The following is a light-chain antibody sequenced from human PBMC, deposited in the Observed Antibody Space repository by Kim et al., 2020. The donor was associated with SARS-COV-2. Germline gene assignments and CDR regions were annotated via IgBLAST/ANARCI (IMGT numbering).Light chain of an antibody. CDR2: AAS. Sequence: SLSVSPAERATLSCRASEHVTSRYFAWYQQRPGQPPRPLIYAASTRATGIADRFSGSGSGTDFTLTINRLEPEDAAVYYCQQFVTFGQGTKVDIK. CDR3: QQFVT. CDR1: EHVTSRY. V-gene: IGKV3D-20*02. J-gene: IGKJ1*01.